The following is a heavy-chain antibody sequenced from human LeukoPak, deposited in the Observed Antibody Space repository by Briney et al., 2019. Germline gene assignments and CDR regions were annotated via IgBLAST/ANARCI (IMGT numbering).Heavy chain of an antibody. CDR2: IIPIFGTE. CDR1: GAPFTSYA. CDR3: AIETTTKTDY. D-gene: IGHD4-17*01. J-gene: IGHJ4*02. V-gene: IGHV1-69*06. Sequence: SLKVSCKPSGAPFTSYAISCVRQAPAHGLQWMGGIIPIFGTENYAQKFQGRVTITADKTTSTAYMERSSLRSEDTAVYYCAIETTTKTDYWGQGTMVTVSS.